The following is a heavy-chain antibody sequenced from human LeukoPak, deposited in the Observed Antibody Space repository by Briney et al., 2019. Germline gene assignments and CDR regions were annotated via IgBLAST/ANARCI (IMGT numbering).Heavy chain of an antibody. J-gene: IGHJ6*03. D-gene: IGHD3-16*02. V-gene: IGHV4-38-2*02. CDR1: GYSISSGYF. CDR2: IYNSGST. CDR3: ARATRVWGSYRPMDV. Sequence: SETLSLTCTVSGYSISSGYFWGWIRQTPGKGLEWIGSIYNSGSTYYNPSLKSRVTISVDTSKSQFSLKLSSVTAADTAVYYCARATRVWGSYRPMDVWGKGTTVTVSS.